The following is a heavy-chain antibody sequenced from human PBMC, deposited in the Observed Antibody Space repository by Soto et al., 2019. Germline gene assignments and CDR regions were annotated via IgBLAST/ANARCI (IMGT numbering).Heavy chain of an antibody. J-gene: IGHJ1*01. CDR2: ISAYNGNT. CDR1: GYTFTSYG. V-gene: IGHV1-18*01. D-gene: IGHD6-13*01. Sequence: ASVKVACKASGYTFTSYGISWVRQAPGQGLEWMGWISAYNGNTNYAQKLQGRVTMTTDTSTSTAYMELRSLRSDDTAVYYCARGGSQAAAGAYFQHWGQGTLVTVSS. CDR3: ARGGSQAAAGAYFQH.